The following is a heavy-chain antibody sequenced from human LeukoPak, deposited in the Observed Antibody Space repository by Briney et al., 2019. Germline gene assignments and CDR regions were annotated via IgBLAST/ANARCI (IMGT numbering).Heavy chain of an antibody. Sequence: SETLSLTCAVYGGSFSGYYWSWIRQPPGKGLEWIGEINHSGSTNYNPSLKSRVTISVDTSKDQFSLKLSSVTAADTAVYYCARGLISATEPFDYWGQGTLVTVSS. V-gene: IGHV4-34*01. CDR2: INHSGST. D-gene: IGHD1-14*01. CDR1: GGSFSGYY. CDR3: ARGLISATEPFDY. J-gene: IGHJ4*02.